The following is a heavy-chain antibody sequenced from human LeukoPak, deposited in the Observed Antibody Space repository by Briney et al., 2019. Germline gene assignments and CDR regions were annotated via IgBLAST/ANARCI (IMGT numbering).Heavy chain of an antibody. V-gene: IGHV3-53*01. CDR3: ARVAYCSGGSCYADVDAFDI. Sequence: GGSLRLSCAASGFAVGSNYMSWVRQAPGKGLEWVSVIYSGGSTYYADSVKGRFTISRDNSKNTLYLQMNSLRAEDTAVYYCARVAYCSGGSCYADVDAFDIWGQGTMVTVSS. CDR2: IYSGGST. CDR1: GFAVGSNY. J-gene: IGHJ3*02. D-gene: IGHD2-15*01.